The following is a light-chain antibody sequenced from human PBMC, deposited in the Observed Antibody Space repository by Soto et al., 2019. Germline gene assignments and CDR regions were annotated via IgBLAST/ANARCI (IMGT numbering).Light chain of an antibody. Sequence: EVVMTQSPATLSVSPGERATLSCRASQSVSSDLAWYQQKPGQAPRLLILGASTRATGIPARFSGSGSGSEFTLTTSSLQSEAFAVYYCQQYQNWPWTLGQGTKVEIK. CDR3: QQYQNWPWT. CDR1: QSVSSD. J-gene: IGKJ1*01. CDR2: GAS. V-gene: IGKV3-15*01.